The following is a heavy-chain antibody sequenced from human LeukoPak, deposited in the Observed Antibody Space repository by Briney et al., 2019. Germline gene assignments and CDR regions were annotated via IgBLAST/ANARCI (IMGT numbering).Heavy chain of an antibody. Sequence: PSETLSLTCTVSGYSISSGYYWGWIRQPPGKGLEWIGSIYHSGSTYYNPSLKSRVTISVDTSKNQFSLKLSSVTAADTAVYYCAGVDLQKHPDYWGQGTLVTVSS. CDR1: GYSISSGYY. V-gene: IGHV4-38-2*02. D-gene: IGHD4-11*01. J-gene: IGHJ4*02. CDR3: AGVDLQKHPDY. CDR2: IYHSGST.